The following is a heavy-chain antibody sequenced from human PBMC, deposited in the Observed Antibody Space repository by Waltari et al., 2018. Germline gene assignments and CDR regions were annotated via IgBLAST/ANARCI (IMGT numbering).Heavy chain of an antibody. CDR1: GFTFDDYT. J-gene: IGHJ6*02. Sequence: EVQLVESGGVVVQPGGSLRLSCAASGFTFDDYTMHWVRQAPGKGLEWVSLISWDGGSKYYADSVKGRFTISRDNSKNSLYLQMNSLRTEDTALDYCAKDMGCGGDCYYYYFYGMYVWGQGTTVTVSS. D-gene: IGHD2-21*02. CDR3: AKDMGCGGDCYYYYFYGMYV. CDR2: ISWDGGSK. V-gene: IGHV3-43*01.